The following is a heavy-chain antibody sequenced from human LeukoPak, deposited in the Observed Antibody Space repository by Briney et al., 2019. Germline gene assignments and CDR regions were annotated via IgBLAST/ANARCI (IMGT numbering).Heavy chain of an antibody. D-gene: IGHD3-16*02. CDR1: GFTFSSYA. CDR3: AKWGMYVWGSYRHDAFDI. J-gene: IGHJ3*02. CDR2: ISGSGGST. Sequence: GGSLRLSCAASGFTFSSYAMSWVRQAPGKGLEWVSAISGSGGSTYYADSVKGRFTISRDNSKNTLYLQMNSLRAEDTAVYYCAKWGMYVWGSYRHDAFDIWGQGTMVTVSS. V-gene: IGHV3-23*01.